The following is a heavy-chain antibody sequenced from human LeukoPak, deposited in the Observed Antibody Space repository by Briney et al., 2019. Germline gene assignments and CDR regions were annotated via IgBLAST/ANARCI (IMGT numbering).Heavy chain of an antibody. CDR3: AKIYSGSCH. CDR2: ISGSGHST. D-gene: IGHD6-13*01. J-gene: IGHJ4*02. Sequence: GGSLRLSCAASGFTFSSYAMDWVRQAPGKGLEWVSAISGSGHSTYYADSVKGRFTISRDNSKNTLFLQMSSLRVDDTAVYYCAKIYSGSCHWGQGTLVTVSS. V-gene: IGHV3-23*01. CDR1: GFTFSSYA.